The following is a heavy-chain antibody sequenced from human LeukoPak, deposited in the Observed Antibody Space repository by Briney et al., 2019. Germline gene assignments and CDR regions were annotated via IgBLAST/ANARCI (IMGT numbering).Heavy chain of an antibody. D-gene: IGHD2/OR15-2a*01. CDR1: GFSFSDHW. CDR3: ARGLSNADSRYNWFGP. V-gene: IGHV3-7*04. Sequence: PGGSLRLSCAASGFSFSDHWMNWVRQAPGKRLEWVANIKLDGSEKNYVDSVKGRFTISRDNVKNSLYLQMYSLRVEDTAVYYCARGLSNADSRYNWFGPWGQGTLVRVSS. J-gene: IGHJ5*02. CDR2: IKLDGSEK.